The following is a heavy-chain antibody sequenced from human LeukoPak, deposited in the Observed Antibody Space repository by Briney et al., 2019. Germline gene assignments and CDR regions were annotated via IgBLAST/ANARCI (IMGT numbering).Heavy chain of an antibody. V-gene: IGHV3-11*06. CDR3: ARKTYYYDSGSYSKSYYFDY. CDR1: GFPFTDFY. J-gene: IGHJ4*02. Sequence: PGGSLRLSCSASGFPFTDFYKSWSRQAPGKGLEWLSDISSSSTDTNYADSVKGRFTISRDNAKNSLFLQLNSLRAEDTAVYYCARKTYYYDSGSYSKSYYFDYWGQGTLVTVSS. D-gene: IGHD3-10*01. CDR2: ISSSSTDT.